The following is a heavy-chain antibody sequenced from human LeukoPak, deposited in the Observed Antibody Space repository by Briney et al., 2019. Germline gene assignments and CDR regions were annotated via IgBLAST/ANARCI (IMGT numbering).Heavy chain of an antibody. CDR2: IHHSGST. Sequence: PSETLSLTCTVSGGSISSSSYYWGWIRQPPGKGLEWIGSIHHSGSTYYNPPLKSRVTISVDTSKNQFSLKLSSVTAADTAVHYCARHARVGSGWYRAYYFDYWGQGTLVTVSS. CDR1: GGSISSSSYY. CDR3: ARHARVGSGWYRAYYFDY. J-gene: IGHJ4*02. V-gene: IGHV4-39*01. D-gene: IGHD6-19*01.